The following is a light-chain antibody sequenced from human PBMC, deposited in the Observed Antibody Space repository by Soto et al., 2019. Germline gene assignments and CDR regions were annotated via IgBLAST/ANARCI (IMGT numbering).Light chain of an antibody. CDR2: GAS. CDR3: QQYGSSGT. V-gene: IGKV3-20*01. Sequence: ENVLSQSPGTLSLYPGERATLSCRASQSVRSNFLAWYQQKPGQSPRLLIYGASTRATGIPARFSGSGSGTDFTLTISRLEPEDFAVYYCQQYGSSGTFGQGTKVDIK. J-gene: IGKJ1*01. CDR1: QSVRSNF.